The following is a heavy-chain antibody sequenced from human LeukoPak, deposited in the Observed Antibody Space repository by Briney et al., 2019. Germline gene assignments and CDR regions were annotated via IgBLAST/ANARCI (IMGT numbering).Heavy chain of an antibody. V-gene: IGHV3-23*01. CDR3: AKSLIGSGYGWAPFDY. Sequence: GGSLRLSCAASGFTFTSYAISWVRQAPGKGLEWVSAISGSGGDTYYADSVKGRFTISRDNSKNTLYLQMNSLRAEDTAVYYCAKSLIGSGYGWAPFDYWGQGTLVTVSS. CDR1: GFTFTSYA. J-gene: IGHJ4*02. D-gene: IGHD5-12*01. CDR2: ISGSGGDT.